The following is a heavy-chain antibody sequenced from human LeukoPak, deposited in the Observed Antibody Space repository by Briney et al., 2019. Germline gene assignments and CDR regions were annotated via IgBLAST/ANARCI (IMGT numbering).Heavy chain of an antibody. D-gene: IGHD2-15*01. CDR2: ISSSSSYI. Sequence: GGSLRLSCAASGFTFSSYSMNWVRQAPGKGLEWVSSISSSSSYIYYADSVKGRFTISRDNAKDSLYLQMNSLRPEDTAVYYCARETPAATQDYWGQGTLVTVSS. V-gene: IGHV3-21*01. CDR1: GFTFSSYS. CDR3: ARETPAATQDY. J-gene: IGHJ4*02.